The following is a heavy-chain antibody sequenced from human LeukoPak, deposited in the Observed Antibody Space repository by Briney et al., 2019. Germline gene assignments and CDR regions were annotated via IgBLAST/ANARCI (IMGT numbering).Heavy chain of an antibody. D-gene: IGHD3-10*01. J-gene: IGHJ5*02. CDR1: GGSISTYF. CDR2: IYYSGST. CDR3: ARHTVWGFGELWIWFDP. Sequence: SETLSLTCTVSGGSISTYFWSWIRQPPGKGLEWIGYIYYSGSTNYNPSLKSRVTISVDTSKNQFSLKLSSVTAADTAVYYCARHTVWGFGELWIWFDPWGQGTLVTVSS. V-gene: IGHV4-59*08.